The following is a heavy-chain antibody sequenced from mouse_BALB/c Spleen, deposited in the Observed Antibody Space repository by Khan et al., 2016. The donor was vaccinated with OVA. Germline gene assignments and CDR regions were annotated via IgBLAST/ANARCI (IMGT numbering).Heavy chain of an antibody. D-gene: IGHD2-4*01. J-gene: IGHJ4*01. V-gene: IGHV1S56*01. CDR1: GYTFTAYD. CDR3: AREGLRGVAMDY. Sequence: QVQLRQSGPELVKPGALVKISCKASGYTFTAYDINWVKQRPGQGLEWIGWIYPGDGSTKYNENFKGNATLTADKSSNTAYMQRSSLTSEKSAVYFCAREGLRGVAMDYWGQGTSVSVSS. CDR2: IYPGDGST.